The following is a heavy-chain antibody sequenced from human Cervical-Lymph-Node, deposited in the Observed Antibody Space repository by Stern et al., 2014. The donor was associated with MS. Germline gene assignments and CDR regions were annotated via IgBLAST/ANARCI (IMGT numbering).Heavy chain of an antibody. CDR2: INPSGGTT. CDR3: ARAGVYGSGFDY. CDR1: GYTFTSYY. J-gene: IGHJ4*02. V-gene: IGHV1-46*01. Sequence: QVQLVESGAEVKQPGASVKVSCKASGYTFTSYYMHWVRQAPGQGLEWMGRINPSGGTTSYAQKFQGRVTMTTATSTSSVYMTLRSLRSEDTAVYYCARAGVYGSGFDYWGQGTLVTVSS. D-gene: IGHD3-10*01.